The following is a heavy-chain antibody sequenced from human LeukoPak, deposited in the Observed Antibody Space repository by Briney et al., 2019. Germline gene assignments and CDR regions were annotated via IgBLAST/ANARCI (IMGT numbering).Heavy chain of an antibody. CDR1: GFTFSSYA. J-gene: IGHJ4*02. CDR3: AKGSGTYYPAFDY. D-gene: IGHD1-26*01. V-gene: IGHV3-23*01. CDR2: ISGSGSST. Sequence: PGGSLRLSCTASGFTFSSYAMSWVRQAPGKGLEWVSAISGSGSSTYYADSVKGRFTISRDNSRGTLSLQMNSLRAEDTAVYYCAKGSGTYYPAFDYWGQGTLVTVSS.